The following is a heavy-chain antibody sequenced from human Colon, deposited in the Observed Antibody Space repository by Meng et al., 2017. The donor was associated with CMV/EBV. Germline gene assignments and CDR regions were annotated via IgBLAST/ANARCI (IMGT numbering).Heavy chain of an antibody. J-gene: IGHJ4*02. Sequence: GGSLRLSCAASGFSFSDYYMSWDRQAPGKGLEWVSYISSSSGSIIYYADSVKGRFTISRDNAKNSLYLQMNSLRAEDTAVYYCARAGGRDSTGYYSYWGQGTLVTVSS. D-gene: IGHD3-22*01. CDR2: ISSSSGSII. CDR1: GFSFSDYY. CDR3: ARAGGRDSTGYYSY. V-gene: IGHV3-11*01.